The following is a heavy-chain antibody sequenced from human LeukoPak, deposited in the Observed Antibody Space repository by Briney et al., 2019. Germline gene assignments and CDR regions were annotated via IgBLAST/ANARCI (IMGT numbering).Heavy chain of an antibody. CDR1: GGSISSGGYY. Sequence: PSETLSLTCTVSGGSISSGGYYWSWIRQHPGKGLEWIGYIYYSGNTYYNLSLKSRVTISLDTSKNQFSLNLNSVTAADTAVYYCAREDRSGSGGNKKGFDHWGQGTLITVSS. V-gene: IGHV4-31*03. D-gene: IGHD3-10*01. CDR2: IYYSGNT. CDR3: AREDRSGSGGNKKGFDH. J-gene: IGHJ4*02.